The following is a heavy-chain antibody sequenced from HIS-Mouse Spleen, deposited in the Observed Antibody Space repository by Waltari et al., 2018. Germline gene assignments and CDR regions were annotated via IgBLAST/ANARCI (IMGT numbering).Heavy chain of an antibody. CDR1: GGSISRSSYH. CDR3: AREIPYSSSWYDWYFDL. V-gene: IGHV4-39*07. Sequence: QLQLQESGPGLVTPSETLSLTCTGPGGSISRSSYHCGWIRPPPGKGLEWIGSIYYSGRTYYNPSLKSRVTISVDTSKNQFSLKLSSVTAADTAVYYCAREIPYSSSWYDWYFDLWGRGTLVTVSS. CDR2: IYYSGRT. J-gene: IGHJ2*01. D-gene: IGHD6-13*01.